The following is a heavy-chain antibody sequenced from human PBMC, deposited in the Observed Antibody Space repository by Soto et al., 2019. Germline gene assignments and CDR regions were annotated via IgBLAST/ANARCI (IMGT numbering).Heavy chain of an antibody. CDR1: GFTFSSYA. D-gene: IGHD2-8*01. V-gene: IGHV3-23*01. CDR3: AKLGFVLMELYYFHQ. Sequence: GGSLRLSCTASGFTFSSYAMSWVRQAPGKELEWVSTISGNSGKANYAESVKGRFSISRDNSKNTVHLQLDSLRAEDTAVYFCAKLGFVLMELYYFHQWGHGTLVTVSS. J-gene: IGHJ4*01. CDR2: ISGNSGKA.